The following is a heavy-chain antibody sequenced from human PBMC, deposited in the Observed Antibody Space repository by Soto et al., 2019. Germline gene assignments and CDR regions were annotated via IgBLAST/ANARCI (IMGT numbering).Heavy chain of an antibody. J-gene: IGHJ4*02. CDR2: ISYDGSKK. Sequence: PGGSLRLSCTASGFTFSTYGMHWVRQAPGKGLEWVAVISYDGSKKYYADSVQGRFTISRDNSKNTLHLQMNSLREEDTAVYYCAKDVDYWGKGTLVTVSS. CDR3: AKDVDY. CDR1: GFTFSTYG. V-gene: IGHV3-30*18.